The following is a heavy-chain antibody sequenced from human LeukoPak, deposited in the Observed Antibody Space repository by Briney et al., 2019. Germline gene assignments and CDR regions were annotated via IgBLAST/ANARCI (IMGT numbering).Heavy chain of an antibody. D-gene: IGHD3-22*01. Sequence: PGGSLRLSCAASGFTFSSHWRSWVRQAPGKGLEWVSVIGVSGNTFYADSVKGRFTISRDNSKNTLYLQLNSLRAEDTAVYYCAKRDSSGYYYFDSWGQGILVTVSS. CDR1: GFTFSSHW. J-gene: IGHJ4*02. CDR3: AKRDSSGYYYFDS. CDR2: IGVSGNT. V-gene: IGHV3-23*01.